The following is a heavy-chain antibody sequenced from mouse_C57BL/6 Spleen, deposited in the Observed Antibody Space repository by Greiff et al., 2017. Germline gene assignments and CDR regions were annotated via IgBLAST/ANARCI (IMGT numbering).Heavy chain of an antibody. V-gene: IGHV1-64*01. Sequence: QVQLQQPGAELVKPGASVKLSCKASGYTFTSYWLHWVKQRPGQGLEWIGLIHPNSGSTNYNEKFKSKATLTVDKSSSTAYMQLSSLTSEDSAVYYCACLTYGSYYFDDWGQGTTLTVSS. CDR1: GYTFTSYW. CDR2: IHPNSGST. CDR3: ACLTYGSYYFDD. D-gene: IGHD1-1*01. J-gene: IGHJ2*01.